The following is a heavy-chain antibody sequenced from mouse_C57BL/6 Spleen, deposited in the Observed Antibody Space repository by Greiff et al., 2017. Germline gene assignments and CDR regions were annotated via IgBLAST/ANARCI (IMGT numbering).Heavy chain of an antibody. CDR2: IDPNSGGT. J-gene: IGHJ4*01. CDR3: ARDDGYYEGAMDY. V-gene: IGHV1-72*01. Sequence: QVQLQQPGAELVKPGASVKLSCKASGYTFTSYWMHWVKQRPGLGLEWIGRIDPNSGGTKYNEKFKSKATLTVDKPSSTAYMQLSSLTSEDSAVYYCARDDGYYEGAMDYWGQGTSVTVSS. D-gene: IGHD2-3*01. CDR1: GYTFTSYW.